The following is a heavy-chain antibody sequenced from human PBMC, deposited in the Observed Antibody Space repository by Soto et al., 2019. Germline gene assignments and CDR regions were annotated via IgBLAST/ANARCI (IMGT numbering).Heavy chain of an antibody. V-gene: IGHV2-5*02. D-gene: IGHD1-26*01. CDR2: IYWDDSK. CDR3: ADAYGGRSLY. Sequence: QITLKESGPTLVKPTQTLTLTCTFSGFSLPTDRVGVGWIRQPPGKALEWLAVIYWDDSKTYRPSLKSRLTNTKYTSKCHVALTMTDMDPVDTATYYCADAYGGRSLYWGQGTLVTVSS. CDR1: GFSLPTDRVG. J-gene: IGHJ4*02.